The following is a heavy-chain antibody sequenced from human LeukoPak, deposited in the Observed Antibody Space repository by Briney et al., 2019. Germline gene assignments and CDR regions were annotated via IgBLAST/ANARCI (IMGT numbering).Heavy chain of an antibody. CDR1: GFTFSSYS. V-gene: IGHV3-21*01. J-gene: IGHJ3*02. D-gene: IGHD1-1*01. Sequence: PGGSLRLSCAASGFTFSSYSMNWVRQAPGKGLEWVSSISSSSSYIYYADSVKGRFTISRDNAKKSLYLQMNSLRAEDTAVYYCAREGNDNLVAAFDIWGQGTMVTVPS. CDR2: ISSSSSYI. CDR3: AREGNDNLVAAFDI.